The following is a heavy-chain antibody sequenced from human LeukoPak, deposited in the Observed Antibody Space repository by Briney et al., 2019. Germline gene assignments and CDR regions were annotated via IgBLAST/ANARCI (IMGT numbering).Heavy chain of an antibody. V-gene: IGHV3-11*01. CDR1: GFTFSDYY. J-gene: IGHJ3*02. CDR2: ISSSGSTI. Sequence: GGSLRLSCAASGFTFSDYYMSWIRQAPGKGLEWVSYISSSGSTIYYADSVKGRFTIFRDNAKNSLYLQMNSLRAEDTAVYYCAREGYDSSGRDAFDIWGQGTMVTVSS. D-gene: IGHD3-22*01. CDR3: AREGYDSSGRDAFDI.